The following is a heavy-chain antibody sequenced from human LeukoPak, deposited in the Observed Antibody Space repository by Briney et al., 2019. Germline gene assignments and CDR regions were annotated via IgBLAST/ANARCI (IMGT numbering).Heavy chain of an antibody. CDR1: SGSISTSNYY. V-gene: IGHV4-39*07. CDR3: ARDSTYYDFLTGYTPHAFDI. Sequence: SDTLSLTCTVSSGSISTSNYYWGWVRQPPGKALEWIGNIFYSGSTYYSPSLKSRVTISLDTSRNQFSLKLNSVTAAATAMYYCARDSTYYDFLTGYTPHAFDIWGQGTMVTVSS. CDR2: IFYSGST. D-gene: IGHD3-9*01. J-gene: IGHJ3*02.